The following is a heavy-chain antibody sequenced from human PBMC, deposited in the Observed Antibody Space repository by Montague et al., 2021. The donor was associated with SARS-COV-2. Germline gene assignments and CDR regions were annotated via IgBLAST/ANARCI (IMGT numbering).Heavy chain of an antibody. J-gene: IGHJ6*02. CDR2: INRDGSHT. D-gene: IGHD4-23*01. CDR1: GFTFSDYW. CDR3: AGAPDCGGNRCNSFPSHGMDV. V-gene: IGHV3-74*01. Sequence: SLRLSCAASGFTFSDYWWHWVRQVPGKGLTWVSRINRDGSHTNYADSVKGRFSISRDNARDTVYLEVNSLRAEDTAIYFCAGAPDCGGNRCNSFPSHGMDVWGQGIPITVSS.